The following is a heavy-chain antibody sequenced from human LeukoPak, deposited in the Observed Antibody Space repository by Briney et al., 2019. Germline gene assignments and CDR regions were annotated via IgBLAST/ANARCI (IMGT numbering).Heavy chain of an antibody. D-gene: IGHD2-15*01. CDR2: IIPIFGTA. Sequence: SVKVSCKASGGTFSSYAISWVRQAPGQGLEWMGGIIPIFGTANYAQKFQGRVTITADKSTSTAYMELSSLRSEDTAVYYCARDLGYCSGGSCRGFDYWGQGTLVTVSS. CDR3: ARDLGYCSGGSCRGFDY. CDR1: GGTFSSYA. J-gene: IGHJ4*02. V-gene: IGHV1-69*06.